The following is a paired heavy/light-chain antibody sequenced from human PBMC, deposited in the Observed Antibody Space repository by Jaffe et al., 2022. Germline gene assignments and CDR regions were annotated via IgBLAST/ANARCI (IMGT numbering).Heavy chain of an antibody. V-gene: IGHV3-23*01. Sequence: EVQLLESGGGLVQPGGSLRLSCAASGFTFSSYAMSWVRQAPGKGLEWVSAISGSGGSTYYADSVKGRFTISRDNSKNTLYLQMNSLRAEDTAVYYCAKDLGVYYDFWSGYYTGRGGHYWGQGTLVTVSS. CDR2: ISGSGGST. D-gene: IGHD3-3*01. CDR3: AKDLGVYYDFWSGYYTGRGGHY. J-gene: IGHJ4*02. CDR1: GFTFSSYA.
Light chain of an antibody. CDR2: LGS. Sequence: DIVMTQSPLSLPVTPGEPASISCRSSQSLLHSNGYNYLDWYLQKPGQSPQLLIYLGSNRASGVPDRFSGSGSGTDFTLKISRVEAEDVGVYYCMQALQTRALTFGGGTKVEIK. V-gene: IGKV2-28*01. CDR3: MQALQTRALT. J-gene: IGKJ4*01. CDR1: QSLLHSNGYNY.